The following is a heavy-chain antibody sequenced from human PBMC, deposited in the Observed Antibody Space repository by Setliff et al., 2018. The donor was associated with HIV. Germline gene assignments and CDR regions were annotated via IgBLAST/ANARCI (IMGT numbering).Heavy chain of an antibody. CDR3: NIYYYYYMDV. J-gene: IGHJ6*03. CDR2: INTSGST. CDR1: NGSISSGTFY. V-gene: IGHV4-61*02. Sequence: SETLSLTCTVSNGSISSGTFYWNWIRQPAGKGLEWIGRINTSGSTDYKSSLKSRLTISVDTSKNQFSLKLSSVTAADTAVYYCNIYYYYYMDVWGKGTTVTVSS.